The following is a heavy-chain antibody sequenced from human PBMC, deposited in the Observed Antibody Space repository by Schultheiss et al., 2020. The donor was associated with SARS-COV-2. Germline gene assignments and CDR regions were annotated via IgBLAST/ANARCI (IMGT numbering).Heavy chain of an antibody. J-gene: IGHJ5*02. Sequence: GGSLRLSCAASGFTFSGSAMHWVRQASGKGLEWVGRIRSKANSYATAYAASVKGRFTISRDDSKNTAYLQMNSLKTEDTAVYYCAREAYSSSSVNWFDPWGQGTLVTVSS. CDR3: AREAYSSSSVNWFDP. CDR2: IRSKANSYAT. D-gene: IGHD6-6*01. CDR1: GFTFSGSA. V-gene: IGHV3-73*01.